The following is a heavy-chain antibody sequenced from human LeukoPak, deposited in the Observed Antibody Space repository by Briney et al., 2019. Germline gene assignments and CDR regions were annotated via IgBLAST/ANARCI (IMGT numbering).Heavy chain of an antibody. J-gene: IGHJ5*02. CDR3: ASLYCTNGVRYTYWFDP. Sequence: GRSLRLYCAASGFTFSSYEMNWVRQAPGKGLEWVSYISSSGSTIYYADSVKGRFTISRYNAKNSLYLQMNSLRAEDTAVYYCASLYCTNGVRYTYWFDPWGQGTLVTVSS. D-gene: IGHD2-8*01. V-gene: IGHV3-48*03. CDR1: GFTFSSYE. CDR2: ISSSGSTI.